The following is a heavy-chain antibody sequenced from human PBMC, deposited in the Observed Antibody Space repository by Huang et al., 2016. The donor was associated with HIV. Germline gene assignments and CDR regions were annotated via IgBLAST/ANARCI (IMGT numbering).Heavy chain of an antibody. D-gene: IGHD2-15*01. CDR3: ARTGGGKLDY. Sequence: QVQLQQWGAGLLKPSENRSLTCAVYGGSFSVYYWSWIRQPPGKGLEWSGEINHSGSTKYNPSLKSRVTISVATSKNQFSLNLRSVTAADTAVYYCARTGGGKLDYWGQGTLVTVSS. CDR1: GGSFSVYY. V-gene: IGHV4-34*01. CDR2: INHSGST. J-gene: IGHJ4*02.